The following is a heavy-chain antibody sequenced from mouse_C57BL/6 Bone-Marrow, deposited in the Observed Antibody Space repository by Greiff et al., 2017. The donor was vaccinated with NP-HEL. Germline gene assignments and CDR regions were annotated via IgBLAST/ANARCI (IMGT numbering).Heavy chain of an antibody. V-gene: IGHV1-61*01. CDR3: ARLYYGTVYAMDY. D-gene: IGHD1-1*01. Sequence: QVQLQQPGAELVRPGSSVKLSCKASGYTFTSYWMDWVKQRPGQGLEWIGNIYPSDSETHYNQKFKDKATLTVDKSSSTAYMQLSSLTSEDSAVYYCARLYYGTVYAMDYWGQGTSVTVSS. J-gene: IGHJ4*01. CDR1: GYTFTSYW. CDR2: IYPSDSET.